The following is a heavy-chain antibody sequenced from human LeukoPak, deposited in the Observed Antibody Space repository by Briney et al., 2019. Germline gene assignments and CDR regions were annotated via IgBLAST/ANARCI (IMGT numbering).Heavy chain of an antibody. CDR2: IYYSGTT. Sequence: SETLSLTCTVSGGSISSYYWSWIRQPPGKGLEWIGFIYYSGTTNYNPSLKSRVTISVDTPKNQFSLKLSSVTAADTAVYYCARDLQSDYWYFDLWGRGTLVTVSS. CDR3: ARDLQSDYWYFDL. D-gene: IGHD5-24*01. V-gene: IGHV4-59*12. CDR1: GGSISSYY. J-gene: IGHJ2*01.